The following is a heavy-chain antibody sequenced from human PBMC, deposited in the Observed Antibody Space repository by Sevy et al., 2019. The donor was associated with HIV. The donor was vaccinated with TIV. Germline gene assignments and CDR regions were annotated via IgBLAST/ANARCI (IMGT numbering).Heavy chain of an antibody. J-gene: IGHJ4*02. CDR2: IIPIFGTA. V-gene: IGHV1-69*13. Sequence: ASVKVSCKASGGAFSNYAISWVRQAPGQGPEWMGGIIPIFGTAKCAQKFQGRVTISADESTSTTYMELSSLRPEDTAVYYCAREWDSCSGGSCYFYYWGQGTLVTVSS. CDR1: GGAFSNYA. CDR3: AREWDSCSGGSCYFYY. D-gene: IGHD2-15*01.